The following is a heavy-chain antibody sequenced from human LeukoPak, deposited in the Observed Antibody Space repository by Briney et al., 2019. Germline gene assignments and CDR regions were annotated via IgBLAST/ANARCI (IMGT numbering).Heavy chain of an antibody. CDR2: IYYSGTT. Sequence: SKTLSLTCTVSGGSISSYCWSWIRQPPGKGLEWIGYIYYSGTTNYNPSLKSRVTISVDTSKNQFSLKLSSVTAADTAVYYCARGVYIAAAQYAYWGQGTLVTVSS. J-gene: IGHJ4*02. CDR3: ARGVYIAAAQYAY. D-gene: IGHD6-13*01. CDR1: GGSISSYC. V-gene: IGHV4-59*01.